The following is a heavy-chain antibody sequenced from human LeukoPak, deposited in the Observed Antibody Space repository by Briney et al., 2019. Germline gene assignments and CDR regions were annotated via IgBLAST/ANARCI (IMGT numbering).Heavy chain of an antibody. CDR1: GSIFTSYW. J-gene: IGHJ4*02. CDR3: ARQYCSGGSCYSDY. D-gene: IGHD2-15*01. V-gene: IGHV5-51*01. CDR2: IYPGDSDT. Sequence: NAGASLQISCKGSGSIFTSYWIGWVRQMPEKGLEWMGIIYPGDSDTRYSPSFQGQVTISADKSISTAYLQWSSLKASDTAMYYCARQYCSGGSCYSDYWGQGTLVTVSS.